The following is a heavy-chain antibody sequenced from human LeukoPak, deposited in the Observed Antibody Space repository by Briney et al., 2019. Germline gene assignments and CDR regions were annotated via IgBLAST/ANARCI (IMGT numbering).Heavy chain of an antibody. CDR1: GFTFSSYS. CDR2: ISSSTSYI. J-gene: IGHJ4*02. Sequence: KAGGSLRLSCAASGFTFSSYSMNWIRQAPGKGLEWVSSISSSTSYIYYADSVKGRFTISKDNAKNSLYLQMNSLRAEDTAVYYCARAGGSTVSHSDYWGQGPLVTVSS. D-gene: IGHD4-17*01. CDR3: ARAGGSTVSHSDY. V-gene: IGHV3-21*01.